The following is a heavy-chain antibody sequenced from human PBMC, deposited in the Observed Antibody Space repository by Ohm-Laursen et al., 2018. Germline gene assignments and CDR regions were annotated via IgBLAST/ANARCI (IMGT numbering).Heavy chain of an antibody. Sequence: GATVKISCKASGGTFSSYAISWVRQAPGQGLEWMGGIIPIFGTANYAQKFQGRVTITADESTSTAYMELSSLRSEDTAVYYCASPPLGWLQSPQAWVFQHWGQGTLVTVSS. J-gene: IGHJ1*01. CDR2: IIPIFGTA. CDR3: ASPPLGWLQSPQAWVFQH. D-gene: IGHD5-24*01. CDR1: GGTFSSYA. V-gene: IGHV1-69*13.